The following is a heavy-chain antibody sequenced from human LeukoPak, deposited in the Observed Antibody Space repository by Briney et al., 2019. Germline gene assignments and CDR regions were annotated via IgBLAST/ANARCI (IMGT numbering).Heavy chain of an antibody. V-gene: IGHV4-59*01. Sequence: SETLSLTCTSTGGSINGDYWASIRPRPGKGLDWIRYIHYTGRTSYNPSLERRVAISADMSMNQFSLRRASVTAADTAVYYCAKETVEVPADDWFGPWGQGTLVTVSS. J-gene: IGHJ5*02. CDR3: AKETVEVPADDWFGP. CDR2: IHYTGRT. D-gene: IGHD2-21*02. CDR1: GGSINGDY.